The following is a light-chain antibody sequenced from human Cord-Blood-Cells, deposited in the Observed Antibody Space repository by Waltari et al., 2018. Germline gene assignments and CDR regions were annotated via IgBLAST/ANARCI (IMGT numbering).Light chain of an antibody. Sequence: SYVLPQPPSVSVAPGKPARITCGGQNIGSKSVHWYPQKTGPAPELVIYYDSDRPSGVPEGFSGSNSGSTATLTISRVEEGDEADDYCQLWDSSSDHWVFGGGTKLTVL. CDR3: QLWDSSSDHWV. CDR1: NIGSKS. CDR2: YDS. V-gene: IGLV3-21*04. J-gene: IGLJ3*02.